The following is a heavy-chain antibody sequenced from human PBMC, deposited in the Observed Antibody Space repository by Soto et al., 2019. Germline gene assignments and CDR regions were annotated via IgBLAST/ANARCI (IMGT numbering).Heavy chain of an antibody. D-gene: IGHD3-10*01. CDR3: VVRGVRYYGMDV. CDR2: INHSGST. CDR1: GGSISGYY. V-gene: IGHV4-34*01. J-gene: IGHJ6*02. Sequence: SETLSLTCTVSGGSISGYYWSWIRQPPGKGLEWIGEINHSGSTNYNPSLKSRVTISVDTSKNQFSLKLSSVTAADTAVYYCVVRGVRYYGMDVWGQGTTVTVSS.